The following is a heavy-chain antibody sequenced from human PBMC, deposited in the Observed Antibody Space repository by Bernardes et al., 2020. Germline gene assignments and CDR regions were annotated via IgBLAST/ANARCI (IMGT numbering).Heavy chain of an antibody. CDR3: ASKLELRDYYYYYGMDV. CDR1: GFTFSSYS. CDR2: ISSSSSYI. V-gene: IGHV3-21*01. D-gene: IGHD1-7*01. J-gene: IGHJ6*02. Sequence: GGSLRLSCAASGFTFSSYSMNWVRQAPGKGLEWVSSISSSSSYIYYADSVKGRFTISRDNAKNSLYLQMNSLRAEDTAVYYCASKLELRDYYYYYGMDVWGQGTTVTVSS.